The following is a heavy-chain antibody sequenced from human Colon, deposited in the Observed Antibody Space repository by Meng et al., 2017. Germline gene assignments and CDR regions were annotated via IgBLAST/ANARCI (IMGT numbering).Heavy chain of an antibody. CDR3: TREGAASARFFDK. D-gene: IGHD6-6*01. Sequence: QVPLVQAWTKVEKLGASVKVFCVASGYIVTNHHLHWVRQAPGQGPGWMGILTPSNGDKGSAQRFQGRVTMTSDTSTSIVYMELSGLRSEDTAMYYCTREGAASARFFDKWGQGTLVTVSS. J-gene: IGHJ4*02. CDR1: GYIVTNHH. V-gene: IGHV1-46*01. CDR2: LTPSNGDK.